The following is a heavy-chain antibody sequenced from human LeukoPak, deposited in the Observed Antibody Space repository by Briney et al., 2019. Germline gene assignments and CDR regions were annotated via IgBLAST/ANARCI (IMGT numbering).Heavy chain of an antibody. CDR1: GFTFGDYA. V-gene: IGHV3-49*04. CDR2: IRSKAYGGTT. Sequence: PGRSLRLSCTASGFTFGDYAMSWVRQAPGKGLEWVGFIRSKAYGGTTEYAASVKGRFTISRDDSKSIAYLQRNSLKTEDTAVYYCTTGAVGATTFFDYWGQETLVTVSS. CDR3: TTGAVGATTFFDY. D-gene: IGHD1-26*01. J-gene: IGHJ4*02.